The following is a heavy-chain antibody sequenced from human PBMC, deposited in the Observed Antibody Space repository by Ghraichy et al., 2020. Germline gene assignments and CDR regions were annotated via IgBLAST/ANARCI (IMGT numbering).Heavy chain of an antibody. CDR2: INHSGST. Sequence: SETLSLTCAVYGGSFSGYYWSWIRQPPGKGLEWIGEINHSGSTNYNPSLKSRVTISVDTSKNQFSLKLSSVTAADTAVYYCARQGGRDTIFGVVIRKTVPHYYYMDVWGKGTTVTVSS. D-gene: IGHD3-3*01. CDR3: ARQGGRDTIFGVVIRKTVPHYYYMDV. V-gene: IGHV4-34*01. J-gene: IGHJ6*03. CDR1: GGSFSGYY.